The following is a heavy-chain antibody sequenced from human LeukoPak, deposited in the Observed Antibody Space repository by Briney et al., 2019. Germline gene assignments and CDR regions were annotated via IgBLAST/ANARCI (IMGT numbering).Heavy chain of an antibody. V-gene: IGHV3-9*03. J-gene: IGHJ3*02. D-gene: IGHD4-17*01. CDR2: ISWNSGSI. CDR3: AKGGISTVTTSAFDI. CDR1: GFTFDDYA. Sequence: GGSLRLSCAASGFTFDDYAMHWVRQAPGKGLEWVSGISWNSGSIGYADSVKGRFTISRDNAKNSLYLQMNSLRAEDMALYYCAKGGISTVTTSAFDIWGQGTMVTVSS.